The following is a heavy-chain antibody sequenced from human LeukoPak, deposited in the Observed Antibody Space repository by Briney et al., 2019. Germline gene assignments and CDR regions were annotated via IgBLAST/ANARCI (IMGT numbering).Heavy chain of an antibody. Sequence: TSETLSLTCTVSGGSISSGGYYWSWLPQHPGKGLEWIGYIYYSGSTYYHPSLKSRVTISVDTSKNQFSLKLSSVTAADTAVYYCARSGSGSTYYFDYWGQGTLVTVSS. D-gene: IGHD3-10*01. CDR2: IYYSGST. J-gene: IGHJ4*02. V-gene: IGHV4-31*03. CDR1: GGSISSGGYY. CDR3: ARSGSGSTYYFDY.